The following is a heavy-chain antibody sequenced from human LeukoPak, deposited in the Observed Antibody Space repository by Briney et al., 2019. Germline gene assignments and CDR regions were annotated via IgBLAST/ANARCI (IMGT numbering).Heavy chain of an antibody. CDR3: ARETYGTALDY. Sequence: PSQTLSLTCTVSGASISSGGYYWSWIRQHPGKGLEWIGYIYYSGSTYYNPSLKSRVTISVDTSKNQFSLKLSSVTAADTAVYYCARETYGTALDYWGQGTLVTVSS. D-gene: IGHD3-10*01. J-gene: IGHJ4*02. V-gene: IGHV4-31*03. CDR2: IYYSGST. CDR1: GASISSGGYY.